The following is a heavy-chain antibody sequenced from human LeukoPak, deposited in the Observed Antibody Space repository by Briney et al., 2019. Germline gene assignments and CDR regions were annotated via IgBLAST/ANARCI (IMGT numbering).Heavy chain of an antibody. CDR2: ISSSGSTI. J-gene: IGHJ4*02. CDR3: ARVQYYYDSSGYYVYYFDY. Sequence: GGSLTLSCAASGFTFSNYEMNWVRQAPGKGLEWVAYISSSGSTIYYADPVKGRFTISRDNAKNSLYLQMNSLRAEDTAVYYCARVQYYYDSSGYYVYYFDYWGQGTLVTVSS. D-gene: IGHD3-22*01. CDR1: GFTFSNYE. V-gene: IGHV3-48*03.